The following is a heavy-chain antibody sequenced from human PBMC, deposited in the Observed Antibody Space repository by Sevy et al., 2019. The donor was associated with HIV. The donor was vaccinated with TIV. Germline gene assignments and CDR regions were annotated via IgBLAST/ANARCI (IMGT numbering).Heavy chain of an antibody. J-gene: IGHJ4*02. CDR2: ISASAGST. D-gene: IGHD3-10*01. Sequence: GGSLRLSCAASGFTLSTYAMTWVRQAPGKGLEWVSVISASAGSTYYSDSVKGRFTISRDNSKNTLYLQMNSLRAEDTAVYYCAKDRVSGTYYTGDFDYWGQGTLVTVSS. CDR3: AKDRVSGTYYTGDFDY. CDR1: GFTLSTYA. V-gene: IGHV3-23*01.